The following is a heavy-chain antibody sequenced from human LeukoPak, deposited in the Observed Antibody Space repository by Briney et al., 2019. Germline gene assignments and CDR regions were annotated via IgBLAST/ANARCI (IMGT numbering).Heavy chain of an antibody. CDR2: ISYDGSNK. V-gene: IGHV3-30-3*01. CDR1: GFTFSSYA. CDR3: ARGGSAYDYVWGSYRLDP. D-gene: IGHD3-16*02. Sequence: GGSLRLSCAASGFTFSSYAMHWVRQAPGKGLEWVAVISYDGSNKYYADSVKGRFTISRDNSKNTLYLQMNSLRAEDTAVYYCARGGSAYDYVWGSYRLDPWGQGTLVTVSS. J-gene: IGHJ5*02.